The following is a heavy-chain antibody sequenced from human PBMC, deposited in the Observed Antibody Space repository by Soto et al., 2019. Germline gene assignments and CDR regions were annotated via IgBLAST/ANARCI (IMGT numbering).Heavy chain of an antibody. CDR2: ISYDGSNK. V-gene: IGHV3-30*18. D-gene: IGHD2-2*01. CDR3: AKGGPAADNWFDP. CDR1: GFTFSSYG. Sequence: PGGSLRLSCAASGFTFSSYGMHWVRQAPGKGLEWVAVISYDGSNKYYADSVKGRFTISRDNSKNTLYLQMNSLRAEDTAVYYCAKGGPAADNWFDPWGQGTLVTVSS. J-gene: IGHJ5*02.